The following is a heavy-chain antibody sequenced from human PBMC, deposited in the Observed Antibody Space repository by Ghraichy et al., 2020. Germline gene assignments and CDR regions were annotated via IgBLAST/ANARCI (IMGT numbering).Heavy chain of an antibody. CDR2: ISSSSTYI. J-gene: IGHJ4*02. D-gene: IGHD2-15*01. CDR3: ARGTVNHCTGGSCYYYFDY. V-gene: IGHV3-21*01. Sequence: GGSLRLTCAASGFTLSPYSMNWVRQAPGKGLEWVSSISSSSTYIYYADSVKGRFTISRDNARNSVYLQMNSLRAEDTAVYYCARGTVNHCTGGSCYYYFDYWGQGTQVTVSS. CDR1: GFTLSPYS.